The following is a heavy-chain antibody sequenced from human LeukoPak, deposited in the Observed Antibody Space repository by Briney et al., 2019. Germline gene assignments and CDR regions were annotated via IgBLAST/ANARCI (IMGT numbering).Heavy chain of an antibody. J-gene: IGHJ4*02. CDR3: ARARDSSGYYYHLDY. Sequence: SETLSLTCSVSGGPITSGDHYWSWIRQPPGKGLEWIGYIFYSGSTYYNPSLKSRFTMSVDTSKNQFSLKLSSVTAADTAVYYCARARDSSGYYYHLDYWGQGTLVTVSS. CDR2: IFYSGST. D-gene: IGHD3-22*01. V-gene: IGHV4-30-4*01. CDR1: GGPITSGDHY.